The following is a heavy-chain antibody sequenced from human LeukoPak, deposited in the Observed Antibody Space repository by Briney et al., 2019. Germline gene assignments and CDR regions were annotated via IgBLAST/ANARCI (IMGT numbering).Heavy chain of an antibody. CDR2: IYSGGST. CDR3: AREDYYGSGSLDY. Sequence: GGSLRLSCAASGFTVSSNYMSWVRQAPGRGLEWVSVIYSGGSTYYADSVKGRFTISRDNSKNTLYLQMNSLRAEDTAVYYCAREDYYGSGSLDYWGQGTLVTVSS. V-gene: IGHV3-53*01. D-gene: IGHD3-10*01. J-gene: IGHJ4*02. CDR1: GFTVSSNY.